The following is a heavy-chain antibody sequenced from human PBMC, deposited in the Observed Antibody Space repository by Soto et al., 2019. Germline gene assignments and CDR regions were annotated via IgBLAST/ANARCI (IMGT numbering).Heavy chain of an antibody. D-gene: IGHD1-26*01. V-gene: IGHV1-69*06. J-gene: IGHJ4*02. CDR2: IIPSFGTA. Sequence: QVQLVQSGAEVKKPGSSVKVSCKASGGTFSSYAISWVRQAPGQGLEWLGGIIPSFGTASSAQKFQGRVTITADKSTNTAYMELSSLRSEDTGVYDCARDLSGSHPYWGQGTLLTVSS. CDR3: ARDLSGSHPY. CDR1: GGTFSSYA.